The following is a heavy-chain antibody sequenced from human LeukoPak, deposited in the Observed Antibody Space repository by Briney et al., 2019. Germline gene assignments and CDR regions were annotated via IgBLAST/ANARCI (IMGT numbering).Heavy chain of an antibody. CDR1: GFTLSTYW. V-gene: IGHV3-74*01. Sequence: RGSLRLSCAASGFTLSTYWMHWVRQGPGKGLVWVSYISPDGSITRYADSVKGRFTISRDNARNTLYLQMNSLRAEDTALYYCATPWSYWGQGTLVTVSS. CDR3: ATPWSY. D-gene: IGHD3-3*01. CDR2: ISPDGSIT. J-gene: IGHJ4*02.